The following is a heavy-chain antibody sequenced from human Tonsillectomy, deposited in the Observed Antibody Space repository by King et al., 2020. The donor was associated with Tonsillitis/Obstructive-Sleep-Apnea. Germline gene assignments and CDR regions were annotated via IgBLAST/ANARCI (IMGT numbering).Heavy chain of an antibody. V-gene: IGHV3-30*18. CDR2: ISYDGSNK. Sequence: VQLVESGGGVDQPGRSLRLSCAASGFTFSSYGMHGVRQAPGKGLEGVAVISYDGSNKYYADTVKGRFTISRDNSKNTLYLQMKSLRAADTAVYYCSKDISRTGYNYYYMDVWGKGTTVTVSS. J-gene: IGHJ6*03. D-gene: IGHD3/OR15-3a*01. CDR1: GFTFSSYG. CDR3: SKDISRTGYNYYYMDV.